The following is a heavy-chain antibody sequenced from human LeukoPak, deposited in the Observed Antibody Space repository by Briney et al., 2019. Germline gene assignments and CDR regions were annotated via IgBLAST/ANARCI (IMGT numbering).Heavy chain of an antibody. Sequence: GASVKVSCTASGYTFTSYYMHWVRQAPGQGLEWMGIINTSGGSTSYAQKCQGRVTMTRDTSTSTVYMGRSSLRAEDTAVYYCAREAIAAAGRTPFDYWGQGNLVTVSS. V-gene: IGHV1-46*01. J-gene: IGHJ4*02. D-gene: IGHD6-13*01. CDR2: INTSGGST. CDR1: GYTFTSYY. CDR3: AREAIAAAGRTPFDY.